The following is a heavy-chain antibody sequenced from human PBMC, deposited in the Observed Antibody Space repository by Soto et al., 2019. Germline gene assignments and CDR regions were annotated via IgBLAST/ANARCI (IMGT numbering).Heavy chain of an antibody. CDR3: AKWVVVAATSKRSYREDAY. V-gene: IGHV3-23*01. CDR1: GFTFSSYA. J-gene: IGHJ4*02. Sequence: EVQLLESGGGLVQPGGSLRLSCAASGFTFSSYAMSWVRQAPGKGLEWVSAISGSGGSTYYADSVKGRFTISRDNSKNTLYLQMNSLSAEDTAVYYCAKWVVVAATSKRSYREDAYWGQGTMVTVSS. CDR2: ISGSGGST. D-gene: IGHD2-15*01.